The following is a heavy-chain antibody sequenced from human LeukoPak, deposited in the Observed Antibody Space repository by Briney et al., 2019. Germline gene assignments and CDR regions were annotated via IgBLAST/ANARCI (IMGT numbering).Heavy chain of an antibody. D-gene: IGHD3-22*01. CDR1: GFSFTTYW. J-gene: IGHJ5*02. CDR2: INEDGSVK. V-gene: IGHV3-7*01. Sequence: GESLRLSCAASGFSFTTYWMTWVRQAPGKGLQWVANINEDGSVKYYVDSVKGRFTISRDNAKNSLYLQMNSLRAEDTAVYYCARVSYDKPSLGQGTLVTVSS. CDR3: ARVSYDKPS.